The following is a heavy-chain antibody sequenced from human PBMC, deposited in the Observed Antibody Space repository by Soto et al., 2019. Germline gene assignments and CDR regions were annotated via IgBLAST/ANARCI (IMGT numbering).Heavy chain of an antibody. CDR2: ISAYNGNT. CDR3: ARGTGGDGYHPGFYGMDV. V-gene: IGHV1-18*04. J-gene: IGHJ6*02. CDR1: GYTFTSYG. Sequence: ASVKVSCKASGYTFTSYGISWVRQAPGQGLEWMGWISAYNGNTNYAQKLQGRVTMTTDTSTSTAYMELRSLRSDDTAVYYCARGTGGDGYHPGFYGMDVWGQGTTVTVSS. D-gene: IGHD5-12*01.